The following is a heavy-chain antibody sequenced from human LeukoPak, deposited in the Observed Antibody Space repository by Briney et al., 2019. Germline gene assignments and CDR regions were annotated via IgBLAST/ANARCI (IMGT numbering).Heavy chain of an antibody. CDR2: INHSGST. V-gene: IGHV4-34*01. CDR3: ARGRWAVDY. Sequence: PSETLSLTCAVYGGSFSGYYWSWIRQPPGKGLEWIGEINHSGSTNYNPSLKSRVTISVDTSKNQFSLKLSPVTAADTAVYYCARGRWAVDYWGQGTLVTVSS. J-gene: IGHJ4*02. CDR1: GGSFSGYY. D-gene: IGHD3-16*01.